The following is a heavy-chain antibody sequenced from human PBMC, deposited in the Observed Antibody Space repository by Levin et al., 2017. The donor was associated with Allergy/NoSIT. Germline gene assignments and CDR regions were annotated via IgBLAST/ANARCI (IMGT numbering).Heavy chain of an antibody. J-gene: IGHJ6*02. Sequence: GGSLRLSCAASGFTFSSYSMNWVRQAPGKGLEWVSSISSSSSYIYYADSVKGRFTISRDNAKNSLYLQMNSLRAEDTAVYYCARAHRDIAARSHYYYGMDGWGQGTTVTVSS. CDR3: ARAHRDIAARSHYYYGMDG. V-gene: IGHV3-21*01. CDR2: ISSSSSYI. CDR1: GFTFSSYS. D-gene: IGHD6-6*01.